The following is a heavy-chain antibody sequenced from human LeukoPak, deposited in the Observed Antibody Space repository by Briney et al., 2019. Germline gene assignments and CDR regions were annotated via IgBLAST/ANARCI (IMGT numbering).Heavy chain of an antibody. CDR1: GFTFNSYA. J-gene: IGHJ4*02. Sequence: AGGSLRLSCAASGFTFNSYAMSWGRQAPWERLQWVSGISDSGGNTYYADSVRGRFTISRDNSKNTLYLQMNSLRAEDTAVYYCARHRSSWLIDYWGQGTLVTVSS. CDR3: ARHRSSWLIDY. CDR2: ISDSGGNT. V-gene: IGHV3-23*01. D-gene: IGHD6-6*01.